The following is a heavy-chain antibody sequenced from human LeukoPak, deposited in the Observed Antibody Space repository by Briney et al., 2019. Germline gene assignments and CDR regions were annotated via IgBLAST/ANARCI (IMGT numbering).Heavy chain of an antibody. CDR2: ISYSGGT. CDR1: GGSISRHY. D-gene: IGHD4-17*01. Sequence: SETLSLTCSASGGSISRHYWSWTRQPPGKGLEWTAYISYSGGTRYNPSFQSRVTISLDTSKTHFSLKLTSVTAADAAMYYCARLLNNDNAGDPDTFDMWGPGTMVTVSS. V-gene: IGHV4-59*08. CDR3: ARLLNNDNAGDPDTFDM. J-gene: IGHJ3*02.